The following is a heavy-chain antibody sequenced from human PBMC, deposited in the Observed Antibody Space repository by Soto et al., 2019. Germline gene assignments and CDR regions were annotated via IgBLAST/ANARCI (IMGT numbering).Heavy chain of an antibody. Sequence: PSETLSLTCSVSGGSVINSNYYWVWIRQSPGKGLEWIGSVYYRGRSYSKSSVKCRVTISVDTSKNQFSLNLNSVTASDTAVYYCVSQRTSVLTQAYFDYWGPGALVTVSS. CDR2: VYYRGRS. V-gene: IGHV4-39*01. CDR3: VSQRTSVLTQAYFDY. J-gene: IGHJ4*02. D-gene: IGHD2-8*01. CDR1: GGSVINSNYY.